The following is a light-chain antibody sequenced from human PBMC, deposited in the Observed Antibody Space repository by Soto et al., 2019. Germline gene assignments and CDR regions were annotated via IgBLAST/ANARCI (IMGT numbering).Light chain of an antibody. Sequence: QSVLTQPASVSGSPRQSITISCTGTNSDVGSYNLVSWFQQHPGKAPKLVIYEVTKRPSGVSDRFSGSKPGNTASLTISGLQAQDEADYYCFSYAGDSVYVFGTGTKVTVL. CDR2: EVT. V-gene: IGLV2-23*02. CDR1: NSDVGSYNL. J-gene: IGLJ1*01. CDR3: FSYAGDSVYV.